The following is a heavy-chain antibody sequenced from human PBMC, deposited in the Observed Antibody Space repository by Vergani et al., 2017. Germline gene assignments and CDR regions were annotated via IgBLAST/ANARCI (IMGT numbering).Heavy chain of an antibody. Sequence: EVQLVESGGGLVQPGGSLRLSCAASGFTFSSYSMNWVRQAPGKGLEWVSYISSSSSTIYYADSVKGRFTISRDNAKNSLYLQMNSLRAEDTAVYYCARVKERGLPHDAFDIWGQGTMVTVSS. CDR2: ISSSSSTI. J-gene: IGHJ3*02. V-gene: IGHV3-48*04. D-gene: IGHD5/OR15-5a*01. CDR3: ARVKERGLPHDAFDI. CDR1: GFTFSSYS.